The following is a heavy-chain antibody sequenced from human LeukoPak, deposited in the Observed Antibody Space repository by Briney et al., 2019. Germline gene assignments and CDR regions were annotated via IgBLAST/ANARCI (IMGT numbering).Heavy chain of an antibody. D-gene: IGHD3-10*01. Sequence: GGSLRLSCAASGFTFSSYSMNWVRQAPGKGLEWVPSISSSSSYIYYADSVKGRFTISRDNAKNSLYLQMNSLRAEDTAMYYCARDLRAALGAFDIWGQGTMVTVSS. CDR1: GFTFSSYS. CDR2: ISSSSSYI. CDR3: ARDLRAALGAFDI. J-gene: IGHJ3*02. V-gene: IGHV3-21*01.